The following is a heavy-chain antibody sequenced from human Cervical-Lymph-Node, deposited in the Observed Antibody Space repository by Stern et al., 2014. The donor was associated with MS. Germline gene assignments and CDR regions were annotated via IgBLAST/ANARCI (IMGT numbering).Heavy chain of an antibody. CDR1: GYTFTSYG. J-gene: IGHJ4*02. CDR2: IFPGGSDI. CDR3: ARQRYFDY. V-gene: IGHV5-51*01. Sequence: VQLVQSGPEVKRPGESLKISCQASGYTFTSYGIGWVRQMPGKGLEWIAIIFPGGSDIRYSPSFQGQVTIAADNSSTAAYLQWNNLKASATAIYYCARQRYFDYWGQGTLVTVSS.